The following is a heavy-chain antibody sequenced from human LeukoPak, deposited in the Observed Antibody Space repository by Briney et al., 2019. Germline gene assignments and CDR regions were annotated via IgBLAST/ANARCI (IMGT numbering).Heavy chain of an antibody. D-gene: IGHD3-22*01. CDR2: ISYSGST. Sequence: SETLSLTCTVSGGSISNYYWSWVRQPPGKGLEWIGYISYSGSTNYNPSLKSRVTISVDTSKNQFSLKLSSVTAADTAVYYCARRGNYYDSSGYYHHWYFDLWGPGTLVTVS. J-gene: IGHJ2*01. CDR3: ARRGNYYDSSGYYHHWYFDL. CDR1: GGSISNYY. V-gene: IGHV4-59*08.